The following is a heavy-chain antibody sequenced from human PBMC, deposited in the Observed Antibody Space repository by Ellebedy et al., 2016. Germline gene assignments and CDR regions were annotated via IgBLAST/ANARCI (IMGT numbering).Heavy chain of an antibody. CDR3: ARMGIAAAGTSGYYYGMDV. V-gene: IGHV4-59*01. J-gene: IGHJ6*02. CDR2: IYYSGST. Sequence: SETLSLTXTVSGGSISSYYWSWIRQPPGKGLEWIGYIYYSGSTNYNPSLKSRVTISVDTSKNQFSLKLSSVTAADTAVYYCARMGIAAAGTSGYYYGMDVWGQGTTVTVSS. CDR1: GGSISSYY. D-gene: IGHD6-13*01.